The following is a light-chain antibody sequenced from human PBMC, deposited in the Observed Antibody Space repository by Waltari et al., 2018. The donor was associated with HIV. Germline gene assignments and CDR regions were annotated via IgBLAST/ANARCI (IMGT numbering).Light chain of an antibody. V-gene: IGLV2-14*03. J-gene: IGLJ2*01. CDR3: ASNRLDYTLI. CDR1: TTSSRFYHH. Sequence: QSALSQPASVSGLPGRPITFSRTGFTTSSRFYHHVPRYQQDASNIPRLLFFDVNNRPSGISDRFSGSRSGNSAFLTFSGLQSGGEAHYYCASNRLDYTLIFGGGTKLTVL. CDR2: DVN.